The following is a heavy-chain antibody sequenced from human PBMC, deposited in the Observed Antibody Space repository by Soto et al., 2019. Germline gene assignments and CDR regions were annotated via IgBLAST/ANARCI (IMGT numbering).Heavy chain of an antibody. V-gene: IGHV3-9*01. CDR2: INWKSNSI. CDR3: VKDGSGYHYYMDV. Sequence: EVQLVESGGGLVQPGRSLRLSCAASGFTFDDYAMHWVRQAPGKGLEWVSGINWKSNSIGYADSVKGRFTISRDNAKKSLFLQMNSLRPEDTALYYCVKDGSGYHYYMDVWGKGTTVTVSS. CDR1: GFTFDDYA. D-gene: IGHD2-15*01. J-gene: IGHJ6*03.